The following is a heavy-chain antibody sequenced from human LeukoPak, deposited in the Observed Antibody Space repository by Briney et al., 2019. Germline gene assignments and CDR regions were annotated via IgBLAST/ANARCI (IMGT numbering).Heavy chain of an antibody. CDR1: GYTLTELS. CDR3: ATTSPYGSYDGLGAFDI. CDR2: FDPEDGET. V-gene: IGHV1-24*01. Sequence: ASVKVSCKVSGYTLTELSMHWVRQAPGKGLEWMGGFDPEDGETINAQKFQGRVTMTEDTSTDTAYMELSSLRSEDTAVYYCATTSPYGSYDGLGAFDIWGQGTMVTVSS. J-gene: IGHJ3*02. D-gene: IGHD1-26*01.